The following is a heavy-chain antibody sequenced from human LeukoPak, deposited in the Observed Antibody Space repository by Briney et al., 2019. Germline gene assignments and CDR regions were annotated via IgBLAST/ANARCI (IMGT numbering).Heavy chain of an antibody. D-gene: IGHD2-2*01. CDR2: INHSGST. Sequence: SETLSLTCAVYGGSFSGYYWSWIRQPPGKGLEWIGEINHSGSTNYNPSLKSRVTISVDTSKNQFSLKLSSVTAADTAVYYCARASPQENIVVAAAAYFDYWGQGTLVTVSS. CDR3: ARASPQENIVVAAAAYFDY. CDR1: GGSFSGYY. V-gene: IGHV4-34*01. J-gene: IGHJ4*02.